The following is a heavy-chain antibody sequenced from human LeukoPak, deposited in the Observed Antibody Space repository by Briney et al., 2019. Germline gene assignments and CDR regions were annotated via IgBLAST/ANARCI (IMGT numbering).Heavy chain of an antibody. V-gene: IGHV4-4*07. CDR2: IYTSGST. CDR1: GGSISSYF. Sequence: SETLSLTCTVSGGSISSYFWSWIRQPAGKGLEWIGRIYTSGSTDYNPSLKSRVTISADKSTNQLSLKLSSVTAADTAMYYCARDRFGDLNYFDYWGQGTLVTVSS. CDR3: ARDRFGDLNYFDY. D-gene: IGHD3-3*01. J-gene: IGHJ4*02.